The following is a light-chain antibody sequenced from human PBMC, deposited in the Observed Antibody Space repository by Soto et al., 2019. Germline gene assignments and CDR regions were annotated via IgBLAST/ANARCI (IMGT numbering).Light chain of an antibody. J-gene: IGKJ1*01. V-gene: IGKV1-5*03. CDR2: KAS. CDR3: QHYNSYSEA. Sequence: IQMTQSPSTLSGSVGDRVTITCRASRTISSWLAWYQQKPGKAPKLLIYKASTLKSGVPSRFSGSGSGTEFTLTISSLQPDDFATYYCQHYNSYSEAFGQGTKVDI. CDR1: RTISSW.